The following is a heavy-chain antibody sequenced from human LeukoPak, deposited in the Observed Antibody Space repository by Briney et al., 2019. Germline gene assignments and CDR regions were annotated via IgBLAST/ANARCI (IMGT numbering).Heavy chain of an antibody. CDR2: IYYSGST. Sequence: WVRQPPGKGLEWIGYIYYSGSTYYNPSLESRVTISLDTSKNQFSLKLSSVTAADTAVYYCAREGGSDYWGQGTLVTVSS. CDR3: AREGGSDY. D-gene: IGHD1-26*01. J-gene: IGHJ4*02. V-gene: IGHV4-30-4*01.